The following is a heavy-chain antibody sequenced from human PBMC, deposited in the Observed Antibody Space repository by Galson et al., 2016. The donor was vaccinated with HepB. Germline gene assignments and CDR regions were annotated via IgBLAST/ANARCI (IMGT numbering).Heavy chain of an antibody. CDR2: ISGSGVTT. D-gene: IGHD1-26*01. J-gene: IGHJ2*01. CDR1: GFTFGSYA. V-gene: IGHV3-23*01. Sequence: SLRLSCAASGFTFGSYAMSWVRQAPGKGLQWVSSISGSGVTTSYADSVKGRFTISRENSRDTLYLEMNSLRAEDTAIYYCAKDSGRHSGSCYWYFDLWGRGTQVTVSS. CDR3: AKDSGRHSGSCYWYFDL.